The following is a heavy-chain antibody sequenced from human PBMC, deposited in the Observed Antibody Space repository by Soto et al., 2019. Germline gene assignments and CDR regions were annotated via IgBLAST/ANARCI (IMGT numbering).Heavy chain of an antibody. Sequence: QVRLVQSGAEVKKPGSSVKVSCKASGGTFSSYAISWVRQAPGQGLEWMGGIIPIFGTANYAQKFQGRVTITADESTSTAYMELSSLRSEDTAVYYCARDHTADPYYYYYGMDVWGQGTTVTVSS. CDR2: IIPIFGTA. CDR3: ARDHTADPYYYYYGMDV. CDR1: GGTFSSYA. D-gene: IGHD2-2*01. J-gene: IGHJ6*02. V-gene: IGHV1-69*01.